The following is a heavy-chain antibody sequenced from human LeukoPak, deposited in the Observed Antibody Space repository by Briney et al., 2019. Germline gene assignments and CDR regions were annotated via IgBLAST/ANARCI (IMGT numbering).Heavy chain of an antibody. Sequence: ASVKVSCKASGGTFSSYAISWVRQAPGQGLEWMGWISAYNGNTNYAQKLQGRVTMTTDTSTSTAYMELRSLRSDDTAVYYCARVARSEWELLLLDYWGQGTLVTVSS. CDR3: ARVARSEWELLLLDY. D-gene: IGHD1-26*01. J-gene: IGHJ4*02. CDR1: GGTFSSYA. CDR2: ISAYNGNT. V-gene: IGHV1-18*01.